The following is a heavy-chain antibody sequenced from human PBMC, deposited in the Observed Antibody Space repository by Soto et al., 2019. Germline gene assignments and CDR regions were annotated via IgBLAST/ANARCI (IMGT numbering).Heavy chain of an antibody. CDR3: AKPYGSGTYYPFDY. CDR1: GYTFTDYY. V-gene: IGHV1-2*02. J-gene: IGHJ4*02. Sequence: SVKVSCKASGYTFTDYYMYWVRQAPGQGLEWMGWINPNSGGTNYAQKFQGRVTMTRDTSISTAYMELSRLRSDDTAVYYCAKPYGSGTYYPFDYWGQGTPVTVSS. CDR2: INPNSGGT. D-gene: IGHD3-10*01.